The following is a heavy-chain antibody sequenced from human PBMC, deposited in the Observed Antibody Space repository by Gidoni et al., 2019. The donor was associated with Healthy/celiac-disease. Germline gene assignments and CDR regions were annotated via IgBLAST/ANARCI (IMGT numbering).Heavy chain of an antibody. Sequence: QVQLQQWGAGLLKPSETLSLTCAVYGGSFRGYYWSWIRQPPGKGLEWIGEINHSGSTNYNPSLKSRVTISVDTSKNQFSLKLSSVTAADTAVYYCARGGGVVVPAAMTRWFDPWGQGTLVTVSS. D-gene: IGHD2-2*01. V-gene: IGHV4-34*01. CDR3: ARGGGVVVPAAMTRWFDP. J-gene: IGHJ5*02. CDR1: GGSFRGYY. CDR2: INHSGST.